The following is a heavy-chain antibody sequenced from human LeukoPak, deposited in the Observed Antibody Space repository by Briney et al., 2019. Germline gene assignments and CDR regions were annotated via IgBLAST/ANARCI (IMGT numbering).Heavy chain of an antibody. CDR3: ARGAIIAAPYYYYGMDV. Sequence: SETLSLTCTVSGGSIGSSSYYWGWIRQPPGKGLEWIGSIYYSGSTNYNPSLKSRVTISVDTSKNQFSLKLSSVTAADTAVYYCARGAIIAAPYYYYGMDVWGQGTTVTVSS. D-gene: IGHD6-13*01. J-gene: IGHJ6*02. CDR1: GGSIGSSSYY. CDR2: IYYSGST. V-gene: IGHV4-39*07.